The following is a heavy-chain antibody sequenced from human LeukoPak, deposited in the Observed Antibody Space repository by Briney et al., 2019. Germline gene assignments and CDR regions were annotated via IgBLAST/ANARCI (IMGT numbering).Heavy chain of an antibody. D-gene: IGHD6-19*01. CDR3: ARVDYSSGWYAYYFDY. J-gene: IGHJ4*02. CDR1: GFTFTDHY. CDR2: MYSGGST. Sequence: GGSLRLSCAASGFTFTDHYMSWVRRAPGKGLEGVSLMYSGGSTYYPDSVKGRFTISRDNSKNTLYLQMNSLRAEDTAVYYCARVDYSSGWYAYYFDYWGQGTLVTVSS. V-gene: IGHV3-53*01.